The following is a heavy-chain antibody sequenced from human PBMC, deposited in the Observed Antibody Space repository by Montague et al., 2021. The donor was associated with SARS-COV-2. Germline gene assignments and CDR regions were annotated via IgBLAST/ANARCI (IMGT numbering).Heavy chain of an antibody. CDR3: ARHSGRDTIFGVITIPGAFDI. V-gene: IGHV4-39*01. J-gene: IGHJ3*02. CDR1: GGSISSSSHY. Sequence: SETLSLTCTVSGGSISSSSHYWGRIRQPPGKGLDWIGSIYYSGSTHYKLSLKSPVTIYVATSQNHFTLKLSSATAAATAVHYCARHSGRDTIFGVITIPGAFDIWGQGTTVTVSS. CDR2: IYYSGST. D-gene: IGHD3-3*01.